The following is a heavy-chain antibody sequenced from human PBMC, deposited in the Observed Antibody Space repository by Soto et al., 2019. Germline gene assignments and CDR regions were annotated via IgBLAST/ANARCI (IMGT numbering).Heavy chain of an antibody. V-gene: IGHV3-53*04. D-gene: IGHD3-3*01. CDR3: ARGAISSYYYMDV. CDR2: IYSGGNT. CDR1: GFTVSSKY. Sequence: GGSLRLSCAASGFTVSSKYMSWVRPAPGKGLEWVSVIYSGGNTYYADSVKGRFTISRHNSKNTLYLQMNSLRAEDTAVYYCARGAISSYYYMDVWGKGTTVTVSS. J-gene: IGHJ6*03.